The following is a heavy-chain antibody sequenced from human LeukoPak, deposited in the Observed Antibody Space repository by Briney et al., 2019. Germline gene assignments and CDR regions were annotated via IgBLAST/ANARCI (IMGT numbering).Heavy chain of an antibody. CDR2: IYSGGST. V-gene: IGHV3-53*01. CDR1: GFTVSSNY. CDR3: ARAPGWLRHNEFFDY. Sequence: PGGSLRLSCAASGFTVSSNYMSWVRQAPGKGLEWVSVIYSGGSTYYADSVKGRFTISRDNSKNTLYLQMNSLRAEDTAVYYCARAPGWLRHNEFFDYWGQGTLVTVSS. J-gene: IGHJ4*02. D-gene: IGHD5-12*01.